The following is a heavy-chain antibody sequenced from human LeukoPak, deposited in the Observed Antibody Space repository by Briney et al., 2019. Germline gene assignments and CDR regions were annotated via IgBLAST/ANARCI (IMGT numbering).Heavy chain of an antibody. CDR1: GGSFSGYY. J-gene: IGHJ6*02. CDR2: INHSGST. V-gene: IGHV4-34*01. Sequence: NPSETLSLTCAVYGGSFSGYYWSWIRQPPGKGLEWIGEINHSGSTNYNPSLKSRVTISVDTSKNQFSLKLSSVTAADTAVYYCARHTQYYYYGMDVWGQGTTVTVSS. CDR3: ARHTQYYYYGMDV.